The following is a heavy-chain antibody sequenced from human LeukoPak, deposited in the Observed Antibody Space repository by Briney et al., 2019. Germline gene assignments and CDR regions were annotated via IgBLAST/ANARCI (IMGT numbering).Heavy chain of an antibody. V-gene: IGHV3-20*01. CDR1: GFTFDDYG. Sequence: TGGSLRLSCAASGFTFDDYGMSWVRQAPGKGLEWVSGINWNGGSTGYADSVKGRFTISRDNAKNSLYLQMNSLRAEDTALYHCARGPSGGAAPYYFDYWGQGTLVTVSS. J-gene: IGHJ4*02. CDR3: ARGPSGGAAPYYFDY. CDR2: INWNGGST. D-gene: IGHD1-26*01.